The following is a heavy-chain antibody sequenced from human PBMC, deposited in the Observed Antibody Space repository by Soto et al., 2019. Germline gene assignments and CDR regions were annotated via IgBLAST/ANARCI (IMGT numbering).Heavy chain of an antibody. Sequence: QVHLVQSGAEVKTPGASVTISCKASGYTFSDYGIHWIRQAPGQRPEWLGWILCLNDRKEYSQNFQGRISLTRDTSASTAYIGLSRLRSEDTAVYYCARGRRTCTEKTCYTDFDFWGQGS. J-gene: IGHJ4*02. CDR2: ILCLNDRK. CDR3: ARGRRTCTEKTCYTDFDF. D-gene: IGHD2-2*02. V-gene: IGHV1-3*01. CDR1: GYTFSDYG.